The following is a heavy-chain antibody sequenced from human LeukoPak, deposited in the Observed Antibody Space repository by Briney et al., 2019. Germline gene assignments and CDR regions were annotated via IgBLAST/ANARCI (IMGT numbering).Heavy chain of an antibody. D-gene: IGHD3-10*01. V-gene: IGHV5-51*01. CDR1: GYTFTSYW. CDR3: ARLKDYYGSERFDY. Sequence: AASVKVSCKGSGYTFTSYWIVWVRQMPGKGLEWMGIIYPGDADTRYSPSFQGQVTISADKSISTAYLQWSSLKASDTAMYYCARLKDYYGSERFDYWGQGTLVTVSS. CDR2: IYPGDADT. J-gene: IGHJ4*02.